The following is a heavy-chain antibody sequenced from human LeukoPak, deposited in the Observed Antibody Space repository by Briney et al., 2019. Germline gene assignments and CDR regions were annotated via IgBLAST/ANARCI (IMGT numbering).Heavy chain of an antibody. Sequence: GGSLRLSCAASGFTFDDYTMHWVCQAPGKGLEWVSLISWDGDSTYYAASMKGRFTISRDNSKNTLYLQMNSLRGEDTAVYYCAKDVVGAAYYYYYMDVWGKGTTVTVSS. CDR1: GFTFDDYT. CDR2: ISWDGDST. CDR3: AKDVVGAAYYYYYMDV. D-gene: IGHD1-26*01. J-gene: IGHJ6*03. V-gene: IGHV3-43*01.